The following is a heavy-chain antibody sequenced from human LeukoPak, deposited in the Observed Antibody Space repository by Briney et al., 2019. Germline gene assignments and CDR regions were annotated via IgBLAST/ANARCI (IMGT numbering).Heavy chain of an antibody. J-gene: IGHJ4*02. D-gene: IGHD4-17*01. V-gene: IGHV3-23*01. CDR3: AMGHDYGDYVPNY. CDR1: GFTFSSYA. Sequence: PGGSLRLSCAASGFTFSSYAMSWVRQAPGKGLEWVSAISGSGGSTYYADSVKGRFTISRDNSKNTLYLQMNSLRAEDTAVYYCAMGHDYGDYVPNYWGQGTLVTVSS. CDR2: ISGSGGST.